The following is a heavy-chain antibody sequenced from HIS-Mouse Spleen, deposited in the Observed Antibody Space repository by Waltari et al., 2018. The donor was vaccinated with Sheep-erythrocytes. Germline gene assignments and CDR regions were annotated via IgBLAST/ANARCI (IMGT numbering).Heavy chain of an antibody. D-gene: IGHD3-3*01. CDR1: GYSFTSYW. CDR3: ARRTYYDFWSGYYTDAFDI. Sequence: EVQLVQSGAEVKKPGESLKISCKGSGYSFTSYWIGWVRQMPGKGLEWMGIIYPGDSDTRYSPAFQGQVTNSADKSISTAYLQWSSLKASDTAMYYCARRTYYDFWSGYYTDAFDIWGQGTMVTVSS. V-gene: IGHV5-51*03. CDR2: IYPGDSDT. J-gene: IGHJ3*02.